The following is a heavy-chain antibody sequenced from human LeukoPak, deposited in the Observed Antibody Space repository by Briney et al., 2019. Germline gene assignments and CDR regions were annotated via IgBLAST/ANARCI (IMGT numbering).Heavy chain of an antibody. CDR1: GYTFTSYG. CDR3: ARDLSYYFDSSGYSNPGWLDY. D-gene: IGHD3-22*01. Sequence: ASVKVPCKASGYTFTSYGISWVRQAPGQGLEWMGWISPNNGNTNYAQKLQGRVTMTTDTSTSTAYMELRSLRSDDTAFYYCARDLSYYFDSSGYSNPGWLDYWGQGTPVTVSS. CDR2: ISPNNGNT. V-gene: IGHV1-18*01. J-gene: IGHJ4*02.